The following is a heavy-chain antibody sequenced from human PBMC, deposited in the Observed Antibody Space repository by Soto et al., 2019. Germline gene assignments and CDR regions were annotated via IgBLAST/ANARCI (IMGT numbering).Heavy chain of an antibody. Sequence: SETLSLTCTVSGGSIRSGDNYWSWIRQTPGKGLEWIGYIYYRGSTYYNQSLKSRVTISVDTSMNQFSLTLTSVTAADTAVYYCARDPARGCGSYLGYFDYWGQGTPVTVSS. V-gene: IGHV4-30-4*01. CDR1: GGSIRSGDNY. J-gene: IGHJ4*02. D-gene: IGHD6-19*01. CDR2: IYYRGST. CDR3: ARDPARGCGSYLGYFDY.